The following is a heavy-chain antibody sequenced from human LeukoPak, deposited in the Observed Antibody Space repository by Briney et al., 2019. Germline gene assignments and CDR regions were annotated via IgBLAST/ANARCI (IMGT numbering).Heavy chain of an antibody. V-gene: IGHV4-39*01. D-gene: IGHD3-22*01. J-gene: IGHJ3*01. CDR2: IYYSGST. Sequence: SETVSLTCTVSGDSVSSTGYYWGWIRQPPGKGLEWIGTIYYSGSTYYNPSLKSRVTMSDDTSRNQFSLRLSSVNAADTAVYYGAKAGARYSDSSGLYACDVWGQGTMVTVSS. CDR1: GDSVSSTGYY. CDR3: AKAGARYSDSSGLYACDV.